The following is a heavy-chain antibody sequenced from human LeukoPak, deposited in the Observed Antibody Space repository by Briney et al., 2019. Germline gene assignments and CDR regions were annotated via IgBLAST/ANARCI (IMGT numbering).Heavy chain of an antibody. CDR2: ISSDGSTT. D-gene: IGHD2-21*02. V-gene: IGHV3-74*01. CDR1: GFTFSSYW. J-gene: IGHJ5*02. Sequence: PGGSLRLSCAASGFTFSSYWMHWVRQAPGKGLLWVSRISSDGSTTTYAGSVKGRFTISRDNAKNTLYLQMNSLRAEDTAVYYCAPLEVTWGDPWGQGTLVTVSS. CDR3: APLEVTWGDP.